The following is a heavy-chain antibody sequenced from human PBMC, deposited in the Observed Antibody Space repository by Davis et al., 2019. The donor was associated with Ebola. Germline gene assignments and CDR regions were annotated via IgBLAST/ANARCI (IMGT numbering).Heavy chain of an antibody. V-gene: IGHV3-23*01. CDR1: GFTFSAYA. J-gene: IGHJ4*02. Sequence: GGSLRLSCAASGFTFSAYAMSWVRQAPGKGLEWVSAISGSGKTTYYADSVKGHFTISRDNSKNTLYLQMNSLRAEDTAVYYCAKEHIVGEYFFDYWGQGTLVTVSS. CDR3: AKEHIVGEYFFDY. D-gene: IGHD3-22*01. CDR2: ISGSGKTT.